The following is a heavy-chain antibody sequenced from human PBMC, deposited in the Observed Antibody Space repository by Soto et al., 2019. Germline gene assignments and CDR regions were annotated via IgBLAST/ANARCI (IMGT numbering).Heavy chain of an antibody. J-gene: IGHJ6*03. CDR1: GGSISSYY. CDR3: ARGLRDRYYYYYYMDV. Sequence: PSETLSLTCTVSGGSISSYYWSWIRQPPGKGLEWIGYIYYSGSTNYNPSLKSRVTISVDTSKNQFSLKLSSVTAADTAVYYCARGLRDRYYYYYYMDVWGKGTTVTVSS. V-gene: IGHV4-59*01. CDR2: IYYSGST.